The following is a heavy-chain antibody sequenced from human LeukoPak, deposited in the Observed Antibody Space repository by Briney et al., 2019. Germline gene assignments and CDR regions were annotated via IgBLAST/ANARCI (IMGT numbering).Heavy chain of an antibody. CDR1: GFTFRSYE. Sequence: PGGSLRLSCEDSGFTFRSYEMNWVRQAPGKGLEWIAYLSSSGSAFSYADSVKGRFTIARDNAKNSVYLEMNSLRAEDTAVYYCARDWGSGYSGYDYFDYWGQGTLVTVSS. CDR2: LSSSGSAF. J-gene: IGHJ4*02. D-gene: IGHD5-12*01. CDR3: ARDWGSGYSGYDYFDY. V-gene: IGHV3-48*03.